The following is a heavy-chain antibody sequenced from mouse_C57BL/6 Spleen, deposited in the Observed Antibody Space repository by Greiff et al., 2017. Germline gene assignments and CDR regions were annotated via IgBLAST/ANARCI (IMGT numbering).Heavy chain of an antibody. J-gene: IGHJ4*01. V-gene: IGHV5-6*02. D-gene: IGHD3-2*02. CDR2: ISSGGSYT. CDR3: ARLGSSGYDYAMDY. CDR1: GFTFSSYG. Sequence: DVKLVESGGDLVKPGGSLKLSCAASGFTFSSYGMSWVRQTPDKRLEWVATISSGGSYTYYPDSVKGRFTISRDNAKNTLYLQMSSLKSEDTAMYYCARLGSSGYDYAMDYWGQGTSVTVSS.